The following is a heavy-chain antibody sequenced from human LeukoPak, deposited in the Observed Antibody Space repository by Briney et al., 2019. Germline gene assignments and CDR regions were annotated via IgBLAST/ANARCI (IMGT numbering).Heavy chain of an antibody. CDR2: IYYSGST. CDR3: ARHIVVVPAAIGWFDP. CDR1: GGSISTYY. Sequence: KTSETLSLTCTVSGGSISTYYWSWIRQPPGKGLEWIGYIYYSGSTNYNPSLKSRVTISVDTSKNQFSLKLSSVTAADTAVYYCARHIVVVPAAIGWFDPWGQGTLVTVSS. V-gene: IGHV4-59*01. D-gene: IGHD2-2*01. J-gene: IGHJ5*02.